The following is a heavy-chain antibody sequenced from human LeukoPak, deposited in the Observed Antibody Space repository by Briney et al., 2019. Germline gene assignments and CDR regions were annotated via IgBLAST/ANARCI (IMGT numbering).Heavy chain of an antibody. CDR3: ARPSDSGSLLCGFDY. Sequence: PSETLSLTCAVYGGSFSGHYWGWIRQPPGKGLEWIGSIYYSGSTYYNPSLKSRVTISVDTSKNQFSLKLSSVTAADTAVYYCARPSDSGSLLCGFDYWGQGTLVTVSS. CDR2: IYYSGST. CDR1: GGSFSGHY. D-gene: IGHD1-26*01. J-gene: IGHJ4*02. V-gene: IGHV4-39*01.